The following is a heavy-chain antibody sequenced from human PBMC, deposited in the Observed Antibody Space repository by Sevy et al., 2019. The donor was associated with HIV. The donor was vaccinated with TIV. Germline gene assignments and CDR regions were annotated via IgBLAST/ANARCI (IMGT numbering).Heavy chain of an antibody. J-gene: IGHJ4*02. V-gene: IGHV3-74*01. CDR2: INSDGMST. D-gene: IGHD3-10*01. CDR1: GFSFSSSW. Sequence: GGSLRLSCTASGFSFSSSWMHWVRQPPGKGPVWVSHINSDGMSTRYADSVKGRFTVSRDNGKNTMYLQMNSLRVDDTAVYYCAKGHRGVTYYWGQGTLVTVSS. CDR3: AKGHRGVTYY.